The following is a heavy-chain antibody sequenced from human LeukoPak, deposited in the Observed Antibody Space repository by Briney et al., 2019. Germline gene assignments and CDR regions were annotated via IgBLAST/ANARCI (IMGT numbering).Heavy chain of an antibody. J-gene: IGHJ3*02. Sequence: GGSLRLSCAASGFTFSSYWMSWVRQAPGKGLEWVANIRQDGSEKYYVDSVKGRFTISRQNDKNSLFLQMNSLTAEDTAVYYCARHRSGGSQDDAFDIWGQGTMVTVSS. CDR1: GFTFSSYW. CDR3: ARHRSGGSQDDAFDI. D-gene: IGHD2-15*01. CDR2: IRQDGSEK. V-gene: IGHV3-7*01.